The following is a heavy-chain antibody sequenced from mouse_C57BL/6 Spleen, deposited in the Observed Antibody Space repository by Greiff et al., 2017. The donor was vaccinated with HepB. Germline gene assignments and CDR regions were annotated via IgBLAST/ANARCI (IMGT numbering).Heavy chain of an antibody. J-gene: IGHJ4*01. Sequence: EVKLMESGGGLVKPGGSLKLSCAASGFTFSDYGMHWVRQAPEKGLEWVAYISSGSSTIYYADTVKGRFTISRDNAKNTLFLQMTSLRSEDTAMYYCARGGYYAYAMDYWGQGTSVTVSS. CDR3: ARGGYYAYAMDY. D-gene: IGHD2-3*01. CDR1: GFTFSDYG. V-gene: IGHV5-17*01. CDR2: ISSGSSTI.